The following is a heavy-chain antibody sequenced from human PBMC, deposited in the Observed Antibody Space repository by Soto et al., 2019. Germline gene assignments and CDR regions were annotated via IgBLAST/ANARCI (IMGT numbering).Heavy chain of an antibody. D-gene: IGHD6-6*01. Sequence: QVQLVQSGAEVKKPGSSVKVSCRSSGGGFSSYGFSWVRQAPGQGLEWMGGVIPMYGTANYAQKFQDRVTISADESTRTAYMELTSLRSEDTAVYYCTKALVSSSAFFYRYSLDVWGQGTMVTVSS. J-gene: IGHJ6*02. CDR1: GGGFSSYG. CDR2: VIPMYGTA. CDR3: TKALVSSSAFFYRYSLDV. V-gene: IGHV1-69*12.